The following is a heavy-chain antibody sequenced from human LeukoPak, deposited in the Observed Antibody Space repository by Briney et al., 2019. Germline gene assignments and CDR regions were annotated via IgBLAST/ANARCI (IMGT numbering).Heavy chain of an antibody. CDR1: GGSFSGYY. J-gene: IGHJ4*02. Sequence: SETLSLTCAVYGGSFSGYYWSWIRQPPGKGLEWIGEINHSGSTNYNPSLKSRVTISVDTSKNQLSLKLSSVTAADTAVYYCARQYDILTGYYIRYYFDYWGQGTLVTVSS. CDR2: INHSGST. CDR3: ARQYDILTGYYIRYYFDY. V-gene: IGHV4-34*01. D-gene: IGHD3-9*01.